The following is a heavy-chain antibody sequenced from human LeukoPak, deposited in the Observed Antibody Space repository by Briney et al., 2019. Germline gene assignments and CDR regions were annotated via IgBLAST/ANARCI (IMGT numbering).Heavy chain of an antibody. CDR1: DYTLLTYG. Sequence: GASVKVSCKASDYTLLTYGITWVRQAPGQGLEWMGWISTYSGNTHYAQKLQGRVTMTTDTSTRTAYMELRSLTSNDTAFYYCARPAKGAYYYYYMDVWGRGTTVTVSS. CDR2: ISTYSGNT. V-gene: IGHV1-18*01. D-gene: IGHD2-2*01. CDR3: ARPAKGAYYYYYMDV. J-gene: IGHJ6*03.